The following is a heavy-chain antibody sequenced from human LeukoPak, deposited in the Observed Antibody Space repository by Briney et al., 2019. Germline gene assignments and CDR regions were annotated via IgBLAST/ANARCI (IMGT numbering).Heavy chain of an antibody. V-gene: IGHV3-7*01. CDR1: GFTFSSYW. D-gene: IGHD1-1*01. CDR3: ATDRDWTLLDY. J-gene: IGHJ4*02. CDR2: IKQDGSET. Sequence: PGGSLTLSCAASGFTFSSYWMSWVRQAPRPGLERVGNIKQDGSETNYVDSLKGRFTISRDNAKNSLYLQMNSLRVEDTAVYYCATDRDWTLLDYWGQGTLVSVSS.